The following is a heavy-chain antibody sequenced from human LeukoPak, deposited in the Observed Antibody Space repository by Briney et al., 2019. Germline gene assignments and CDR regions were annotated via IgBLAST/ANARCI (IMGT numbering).Heavy chain of an antibody. CDR2: IKQDGSEK. CDR1: GFTFSSYW. J-gene: IGHJ4*02. D-gene: IGHD5-12*01. CDR3: ARDTRYSGYDQDEPVYYFDY. V-gene: IGHV3-7*03. Sequence: GGSLRLSCAASGFTFSSYWMSWVRQAPGKGLEWVANIKQDGSEKYYVDSVKGRFTISRDNAKNSLYLQMNSLRAEDTAVYYCARDTRYSGYDQDEPVYYFDYWGQGTLVTVSS.